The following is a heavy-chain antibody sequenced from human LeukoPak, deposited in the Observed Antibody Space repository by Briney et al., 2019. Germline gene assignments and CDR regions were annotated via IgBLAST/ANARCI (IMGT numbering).Heavy chain of an antibody. CDR3: TTLSDSSGYYIGAFDI. CDR2: IKSKTDGGTT. CDR1: GFTFSNAW. Sequence: GGSLRLSCAASGFTFSNAWMSWVRQAPGKGLEWVGSIKSKTDGGTTDYTAPVKGRFTISRDDSKSTLYLQMNSLKTEDTAVYYCTTLSDSSGYYIGAFDIWGQGTMVTVSS. D-gene: IGHD3-22*01. J-gene: IGHJ3*02. V-gene: IGHV3-15*01.